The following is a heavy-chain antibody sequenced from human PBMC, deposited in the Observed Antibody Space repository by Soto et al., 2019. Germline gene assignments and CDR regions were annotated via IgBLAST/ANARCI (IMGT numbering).Heavy chain of an antibody. CDR1: GGSISSYY. Sequence: PSESLSLTCTVSGGSISSYYWSWVRQPPGKGLEWIGYIYYTGSTNYNPSLRGRVTISVDTSKNQFSLKLSSVTAADTAVYYCARDALVGYDSSGYYGGGWFDPWGQGTLVTVSS. D-gene: IGHD3-22*01. CDR2: IYYTGST. CDR3: ARDALVGYDSSGYYGGGWFDP. J-gene: IGHJ5*02. V-gene: IGHV4-59*01.